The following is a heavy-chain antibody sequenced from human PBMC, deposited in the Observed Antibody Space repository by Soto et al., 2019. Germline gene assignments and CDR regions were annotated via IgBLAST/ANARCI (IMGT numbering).Heavy chain of an antibody. Sequence: QVQLVQSGAEVKKPGSSVPVSCKASGGTFSRYAIRWVRQAPGQGLEWMGGIIPIFGTANYAQKFQGRVTITADESTSTAYMERSSLRSEDTAGYDCARGQQLVHDDGRFDPWGQGTLVTVSA. CDR2: IIPIFGTA. J-gene: IGHJ5*02. CDR3: ARGQQLVHDDGRFDP. V-gene: IGHV1-69*01. CDR1: GGTFSRYA. D-gene: IGHD6-13*01.